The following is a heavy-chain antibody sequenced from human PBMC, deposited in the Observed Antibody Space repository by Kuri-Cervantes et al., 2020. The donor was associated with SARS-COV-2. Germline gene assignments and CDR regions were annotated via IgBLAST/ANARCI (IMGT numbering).Heavy chain of an antibody. CDR3: AKDGDPDY. J-gene: IGHJ4*02. Sequence: SVKVSCKASGGTFSSYAISWVRQAPGQGLEWMGRIIPIFGIANYAQKFQGRVTMTTDTSTSTAYMELRSLRSDDTAVYYCAKDGDPDYWGQGTLVTVSS. V-gene: IGHV1-69*04. CDR1: GGTFSSYA. D-gene: IGHD2-21*01. CDR2: IIPIFGIA.